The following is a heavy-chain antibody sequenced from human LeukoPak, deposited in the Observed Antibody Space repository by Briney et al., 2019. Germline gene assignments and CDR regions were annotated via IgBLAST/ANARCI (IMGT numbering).Heavy chain of an antibody. Sequence: RGESLKISCKGSGYSFASYWIAWVRQMPGKGLEWMGVIYPGNSDITYSPSFQGQVTISVDKSITTAYLQWSSLQASDTAMYYCARHGSDLWFGFDPWGQGTLVTVSS. CDR1: GYSFASYW. CDR3: ARHGSDLWFGFDP. J-gene: IGHJ5*02. D-gene: IGHD3-10*01. V-gene: IGHV5-51*01. CDR2: IYPGNSDI.